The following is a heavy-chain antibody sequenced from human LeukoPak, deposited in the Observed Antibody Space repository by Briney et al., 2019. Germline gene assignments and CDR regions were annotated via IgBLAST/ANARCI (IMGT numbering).Heavy chain of an antibody. Sequence: GGSLRLSCAASGFTFSSYWMSWVRQAPGKGLEWVANIKQDGSEKYYVDSVKGRFTISRDNAKNSLYLQMNSLRAEDTAVYYCARDYDILTEGDYYYYYMGVWGKGTTVTVSS. CDR1: GFTFSSYW. D-gene: IGHD3-9*01. CDR2: IKQDGSEK. J-gene: IGHJ6*03. CDR3: ARDYDILTEGDYYYYYMGV. V-gene: IGHV3-7*01.